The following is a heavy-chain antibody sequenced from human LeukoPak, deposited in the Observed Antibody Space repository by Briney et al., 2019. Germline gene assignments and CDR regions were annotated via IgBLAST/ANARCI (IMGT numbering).Heavy chain of an antibody. J-gene: IGHJ4*02. V-gene: IGHV1-2*02. CDR1: GYTFTGYY. CDR2: INPNSGGT. CDR3: ATDLVTSRLIFDY. D-gene: IGHD3-16*01. Sequence: ASVKVSCKASGYTFTGYYMHWVRQAPGQGLEWMGWINPNSGGTNYAQKFQGRVTMTEDTSTDTAYMELSSLRSEDTAVYYCATDLVTSRLIFDYWGQGTLVTVSS.